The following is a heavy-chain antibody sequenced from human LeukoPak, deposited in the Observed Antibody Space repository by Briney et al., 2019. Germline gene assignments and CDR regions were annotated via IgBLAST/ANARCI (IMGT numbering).Heavy chain of an antibody. J-gene: IGHJ4*02. Sequence: SETLSLTCTVSGGSISSYYWSWIRQPPGKGLEWIGYIYYSGSTNYNPSLKSRVTISVDTSKNQFSLKLSSVTAADTAVYYCARGRGRDGYNTHYYFDYWGQGTLVTVSS. D-gene: IGHD5-24*01. V-gene: IGHV4-59*01. CDR3: ARGRGRDGYNTHYYFDY. CDR2: IYYSGST. CDR1: GGSISSYY.